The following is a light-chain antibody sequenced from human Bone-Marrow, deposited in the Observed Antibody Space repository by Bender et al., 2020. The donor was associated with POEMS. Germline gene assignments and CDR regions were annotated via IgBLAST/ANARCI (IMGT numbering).Light chain of an antibody. Sequence: QSVLTQPPSASGTPGQSVTISCSGTDSNFGENNVNWYQHLPRTAPRLVVYSNYQRPSGVPARFSGSKSGTSASLAISDIQSEDEGDYYCSSWDDSLSGWVFGGVTKLTVL. V-gene: IGLV1-44*01. CDR3: SSWDDSLSGWV. CDR2: SNY. J-gene: IGLJ3*02. CDR1: DSNFGENN.